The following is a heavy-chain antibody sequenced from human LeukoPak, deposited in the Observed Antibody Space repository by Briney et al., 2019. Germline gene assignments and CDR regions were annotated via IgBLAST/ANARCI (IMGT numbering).Heavy chain of an antibody. V-gene: IGHV3-11*06. J-gene: IGHJ1*01. CDR1: GFTFSDYY. D-gene: IGHD2-15*01. Sequence: PGGSLRLSCAASGFTFSDYYMSWIRQAPGKGLEWVSYISSSSSYTNYAVSVKGRFTISRDNSKNTLYLQMNSLRAEDTAVYYCARDGSYCSGGSCYFGEYFQHWGQGTLVTVSS. CDR3: ARDGSYCSGGSCYFGEYFQH. CDR2: ISSSSSYT.